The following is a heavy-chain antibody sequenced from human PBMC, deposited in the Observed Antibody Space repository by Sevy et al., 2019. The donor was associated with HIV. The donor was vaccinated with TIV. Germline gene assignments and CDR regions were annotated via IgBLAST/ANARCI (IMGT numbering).Heavy chain of an antibody. CDR2: ISGIGSST. V-gene: IGHV3-23*01. CDR1: GFTFNTHA. CDR3: AKALNPALESMIEVIFRSLKGFDV. Sequence: GGSLRLSCAASGFTFNTHAMNWVRQAPGKGLEWVSVISGIGSSTYYADSVKGRFTISSDNSKNTVYLQRNSLRADDTDVYYCAKALNPALESMIEVIFRSLKGFDVWGQGTMVTVSS. D-gene: IGHD3-22*01. J-gene: IGHJ3*01.